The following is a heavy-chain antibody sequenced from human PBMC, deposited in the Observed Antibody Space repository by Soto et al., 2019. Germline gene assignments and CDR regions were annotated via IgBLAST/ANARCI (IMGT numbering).Heavy chain of an antibody. Sequence: EVQLVESGGGLVQPGGSLRLSCAASGFTFSSYSMNWVRQAPGKGLEWVSYISSSSSTIYYADSVKGRFTISRDNAKNSLYLQMNSLRDEDTAVYYCARAGGEQRPDQGTVVDTAMVKFEKNYYYGMDVWGQGTTVTVSS. CDR3: ARAGGEQRPDQGTVVDTAMVKFEKNYYYGMDV. V-gene: IGHV3-48*02. D-gene: IGHD5-18*01. CDR1: GFTFSSYS. J-gene: IGHJ6*02. CDR2: ISSSSSTI.